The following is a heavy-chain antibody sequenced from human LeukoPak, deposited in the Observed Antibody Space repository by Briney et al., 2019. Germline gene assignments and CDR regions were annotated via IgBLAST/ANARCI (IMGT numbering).Heavy chain of an antibody. CDR1: GGSISSYY. CDR2: IYYSGST. J-gene: IGHJ4*02. V-gene: IGHV4-59*01. Sequence: SSETLSLTCTVSGGSISSYYWSWLRQPPGKGLEWIGYIYYSGSTNYNPSLKSRVTISVDTSKNQFSLKLSSVTAADTAVYYCASGVGAGEDFDYWGQGTLVTVSS. CDR3: ASGVGAGEDFDY. D-gene: IGHD1-26*01.